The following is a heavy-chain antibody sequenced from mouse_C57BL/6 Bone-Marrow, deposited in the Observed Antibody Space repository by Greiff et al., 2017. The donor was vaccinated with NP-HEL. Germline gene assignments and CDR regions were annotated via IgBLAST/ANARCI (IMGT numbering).Heavy chain of an antibody. CDR2: IYPGEGDT. J-gene: IGHJ2*01. CDR3: ARVGIYYWDFDY. CDR1: GYAFSSYW. Sequence: VQLQESGPELVKPGASVKISCKASGYAFSSYWMNWVKQRPGKGLEWIGRIYPGEGDTNYNGKFKGKATLTADKSSSTAYINLSSLTSEDSAVYFCARVGIYYWDFDYWGQGTTLTVSS. D-gene: IGHD1-1*02. V-gene: IGHV1-82*01.